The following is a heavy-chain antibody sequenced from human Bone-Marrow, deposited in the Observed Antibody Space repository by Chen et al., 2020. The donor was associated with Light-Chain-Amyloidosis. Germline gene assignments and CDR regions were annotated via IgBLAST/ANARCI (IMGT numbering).Heavy chain of an antibody. CDR2: INFNNNYI. CDR1: GFTFRSYS. V-gene: IGHV3-21*02. CDR3: AQLYSYGRPFKH. Sequence: EVQLVESGGGLVKPGGSLRLSCTASGFTFRSYSLNWVRQAPGKGLEWVSFINFNNNYIYYADSVKGRFTVSRDDAKNSLYLQMSSLRADDTAVYYCAQLYSYGRPFKHWGQGTLVSVSS. D-gene: IGHD5-18*01. J-gene: IGHJ4*02.